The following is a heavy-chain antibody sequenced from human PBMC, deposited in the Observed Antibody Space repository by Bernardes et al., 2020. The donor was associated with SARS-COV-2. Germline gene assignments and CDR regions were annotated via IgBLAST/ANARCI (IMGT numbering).Heavy chain of an antibody. J-gene: IGHJ4*02. CDR2: ISSSSSYI. CDR3: ARALGYYDILTGYYPYYFDY. D-gene: IGHD3-9*01. Sequence: GSLRLSCAASGFTFSSYSMNWVRQAPGKGLEWVSSISSSSSYIYYADSVKGRFTISRDNAKNSLYLQMNSLRAEDTAVYYCARALGYYDILTGYYPYYFDYWGQGTLVTVSS. V-gene: IGHV3-21*01. CDR1: GFTFSSYS.